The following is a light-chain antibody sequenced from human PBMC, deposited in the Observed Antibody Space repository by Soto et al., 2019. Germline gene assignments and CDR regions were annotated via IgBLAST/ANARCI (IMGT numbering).Light chain of an antibody. Sequence: QSALTQPASVSGSPGQSITISCTGTSSDVGGYNYVSWYQQHPGKAPKLMIYEVSNRPSGVSNRFSGSKSGNTASLTISGLQAEDEAEYYCSSYAGSYTLVFGGGTKVTVL. CDR3: SSYAGSYTLV. J-gene: IGLJ2*01. V-gene: IGLV2-14*01. CDR1: SSDVGGYNY. CDR2: EVS.